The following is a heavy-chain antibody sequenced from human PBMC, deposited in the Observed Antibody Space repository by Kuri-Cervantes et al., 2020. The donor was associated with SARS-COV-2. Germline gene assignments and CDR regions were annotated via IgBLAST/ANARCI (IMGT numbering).Heavy chain of an antibody. D-gene: IGHD2-21*02. CDR3: ASGGLLL. V-gene: IGHV4-34*01. CDR1: GGSFSDYH. Sequence: ESLKISCAVYGGSFSDYHWSWVRQPPGKGLEWIGEINHSGNTNYDPSLKSRVTISIDTSKNQFSLKLSSVTAADTAVYYCASGGLLLWGQGTLVTVSS. CDR2: INHSGNT. J-gene: IGHJ4*02.